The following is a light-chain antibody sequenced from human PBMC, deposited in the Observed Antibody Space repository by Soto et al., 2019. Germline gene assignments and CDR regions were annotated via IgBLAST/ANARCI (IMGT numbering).Light chain of an antibody. J-gene: IGLJ2*01. CDR2: LNSDGSH. V-gene: IGLV4-69*01. CDR3: QTWGTGIVV. CDR1: SGYSSYA. Sequence: QPVLTQSPSASASLGASVRLTCTLSSGYSSYAIAWHQQQAEKGPRYLMKLNSDGSHNKGDGIPDRFSGSASGAERYLTIXSLXXXDEADYYCQTWGTGIVVFGGGTKLTVL.